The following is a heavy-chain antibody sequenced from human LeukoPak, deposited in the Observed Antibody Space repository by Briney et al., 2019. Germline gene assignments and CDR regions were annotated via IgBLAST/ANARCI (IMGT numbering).Heavy chain of an antibody. CDR1: GFTFSSYE. V-gene: IGHV3-48*03. D-gene: IGHD6-19*01. J-gene: IGHJ4*02. Sequence: GGSMRLACAASGFTFSSYEMDWVRQAQGKGLEWISYTRSSGSNPAYADSVKGRFTISRDNAGDSLYLQMNRLSAEDTAVYYCARESAVAGTKTFGCWGQGALGTVSS. CDR3: ARESAVAGTKTFGC. CDR2: TRSSGSNP.